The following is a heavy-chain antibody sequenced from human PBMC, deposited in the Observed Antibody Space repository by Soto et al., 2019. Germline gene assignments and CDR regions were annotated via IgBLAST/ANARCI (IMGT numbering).Heavy chain of an antibody. Sequence: SETLSLTCTVSGGSISSGGYYWSWIRQHPGKGLEWIGYIYYRGSTYYNPSLKSRVTISVDTSKNQFSLKLSSVTAADTAVYYCASRVVVVAATPTYPGWAFDIWGQGTMVTVSS. J-gene: IGHJ3*02. V-gene: IGHV4-31*03. CDR1: GGSISSGGYY. CDR3: ASRVVVVAATPTYPGWAFDI. CDR2: IYYRGST. D-gene: IGHD2-15*01.